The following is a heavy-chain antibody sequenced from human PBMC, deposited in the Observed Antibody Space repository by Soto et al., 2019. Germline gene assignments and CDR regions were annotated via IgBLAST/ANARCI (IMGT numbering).Heavy chain of an antibody. J-gene: IGHJ6*02. CDR2: ISGSGGST. Sequence: GGSLRLSCAASGFTFSSYAMSWVRQAPGKGLEWVSAISGSGGSTYYADSVKGRFTISRDNSKNTLYLQMNSLRAEDTAVYYCAKVRNQAVAGRIYYYYGMDVWGQGTTVTVSS. D-gene: IGHD6-19*01. CDR3: AKVRNQAVAGRIYYYYGMDV. V-gene: IGHV3-23*01. CDR1: GFTFSSYA.